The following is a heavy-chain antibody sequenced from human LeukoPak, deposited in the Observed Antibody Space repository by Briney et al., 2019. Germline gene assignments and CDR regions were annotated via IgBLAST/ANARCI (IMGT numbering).Heavy chain of an antibody. CDR3: ARDYDFWSGYYRGYYYYMDV. CDR1: GFTFSSYS. V-gene: IGHV3-48*04. CDR2: ISSSSSTI. D-gene: IGHD3-3*01. J-gene: IGHJ6*03. Sequence: GGSLRLSCAASGFTFSSYSMNWVRQAPGKGREWVSYISSSSSTIYYADSVKGRFTISRDNAKNSLYLQMNSLRAEDTAVYYCARDYDFWSGYYRGYYYYMDVWGKGTTVTVSS.